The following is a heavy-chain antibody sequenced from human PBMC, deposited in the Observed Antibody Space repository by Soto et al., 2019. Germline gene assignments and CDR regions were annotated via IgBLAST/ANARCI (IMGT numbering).Heavy chain of an antibody. V-gene: IGHV4-31*03. CDR2: IYYSGTT. Sequence: QVQLQESGPGLVKPSQTLSLTCTVSGGSISSGAHYWSWIRQRPGKGLEWIGYIYYSGTTYYSSSLKSRMTISVDTSKSQFSLKLCSVTAADTAVYYCARAASFYYESSGYFYYFDYWGQGTLVTVSS. CDR3: ARAASFYYESSGYFYYFDY. D-gene: IGHD3-22*01. CDR1: GGSISSGAHY. J-gene: IGHJ4*02.